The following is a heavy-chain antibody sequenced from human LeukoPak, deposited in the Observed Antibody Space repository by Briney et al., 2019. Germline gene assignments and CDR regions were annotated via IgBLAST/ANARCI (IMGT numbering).Heavy chain of an antibody. J-gene: IGHJ6*02. CDR2: FNPSAVTT. CDR1: GYTFTSHY. CDR3: ARDLTQSQSNGWSYGMDV. V-gene: IGHV1-46*01. D-gene: IGHD5-18*01. Sequence: GASVKVSCTASGYTFTSHYMHWVRQAPGQELEWIGIFNPSAVTTSYAQNFQGRVTMTRDTSTSRIYMELSSLRSEDTAVYFCARDLTQSQSNGWSYGMDVWGQGTTVVVSS.